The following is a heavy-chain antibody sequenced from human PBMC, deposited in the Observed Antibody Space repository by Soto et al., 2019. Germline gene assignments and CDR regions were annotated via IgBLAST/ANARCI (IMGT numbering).Heavy chain of an antibody. V-gene: IGHV1-69*01. Sequence: QVQLVQSGAEVKKPGSSVKVSCKASGGTFSSYAISWVRQAPGQGLEWMGGIIAIFGTANYAQKFQGRVTITADESTSTAYMELSSLRSEDTAVYYCARDWGYGSGSYENWFDPWGQGTLVTVSS. CDR3: ARDWGYGSGSYENWFDP. CDR1: GGTFSSYA. J-gene: IGHJ5*02. D-gene: IGHD3-10*01. CDR2: IIAIFGTA.